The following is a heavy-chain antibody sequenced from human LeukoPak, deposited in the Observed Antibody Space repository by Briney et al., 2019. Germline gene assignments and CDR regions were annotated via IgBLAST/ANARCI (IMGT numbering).Heavy chain of an antibody. V-gene: IGHV4-61*02. D-gene: IGHD3-10*01. CDR1: GGSISSGSYY. J-gene: IGHJ4*02. CDR3: AREMVMVRGVEPFDY. CDR2: IYTSGST. Sequence: SETLSLTCTVPGGSISSGSYYWRWIRQPAGKGLEWIVRIYTSGSTNYNPSLKSRVTISVDTSKNQFSLKLSSVTAADTAVYYCAREMVMVRGVEPFDYWGQGTLVTVSS.